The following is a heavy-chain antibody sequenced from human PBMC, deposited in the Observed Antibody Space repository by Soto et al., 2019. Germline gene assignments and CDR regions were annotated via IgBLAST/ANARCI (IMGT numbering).Heavy chain of an antibody. J-gene: IGHJ5*01. CDR3: AQAADFWISRLTYSDS. CDR2: ISGHGLNT. CDR1: GFTFSTYA. Sequence: PGGSLRLSCVVSGFTFSTYAMSWVRQAPGEGLEWVADISGHGLNTFYADSVKGRFTMSRDNSKNMVSLQMDSLTADDTAIYYCAQAADFWISRLTYSDSWGLGAQVTVAS. V-gene: IGHV3-23*01. D-gene: IGHD3-3*01.